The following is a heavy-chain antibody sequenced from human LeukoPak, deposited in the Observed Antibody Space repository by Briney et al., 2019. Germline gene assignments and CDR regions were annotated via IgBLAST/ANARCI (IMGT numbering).Heavy chain of an antibody. CDR3: ARDLWGAGDC. CDR2: INRDGSST. V-gene: IGHV3-74*01. D-gene: IGHD1-26*01. J-gene: IGHJ4*02. Sequence: GGSLRLSCAASGFTFSSNWMHWVRQAPGKGLVRVSRINRDGSSTIYADSVKGRFAISRDNAKNTLYLQMNSLTAEDTAVYYCARDLWGAGDCWGQGTLVTVSS. CDR1: GFTFSSNW.